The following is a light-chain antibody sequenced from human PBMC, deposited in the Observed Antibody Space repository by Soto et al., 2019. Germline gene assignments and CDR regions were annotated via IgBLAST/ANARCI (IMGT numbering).Light chain of an antibody. CDR3: LRYNAFSQT. CDR1: QSMNAW. J-gene: IGKJ1*01. CDR2: DAS. Sequence: DIQMTQSPSTLSASVGDRVTITCRASQSMNAWLAWYQQKPGKAPKLLIYDASSLQSGVPSRFSGSGSGTEFTLTIDSLESDDVAIYYCLRYNAFSQTFGQGTKVEI. V-gene: IGKV1-5*01.